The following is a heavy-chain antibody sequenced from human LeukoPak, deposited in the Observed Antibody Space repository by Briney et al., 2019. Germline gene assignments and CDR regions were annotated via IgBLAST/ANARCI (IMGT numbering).Heavy chain of an antibody. Sequence: SETLSLTCSVSGFSISADFYWGWIRQSPGQGLEWIGSVLHSGSSHYNPSLKSRATMAIDTSKNQVSLNLRSVTAADSAIYYCARDFFKYGSGSFHDYWGQGILVTVSS. V-gene: IGHV4-38-2*02. D-gene: IGHD3-10*01. CDR1: GFSISADFY. CDR2: VLHSGSS. J-gene: IGHJ4*02. CDR3: ARDFFKYGSGSFHDY.